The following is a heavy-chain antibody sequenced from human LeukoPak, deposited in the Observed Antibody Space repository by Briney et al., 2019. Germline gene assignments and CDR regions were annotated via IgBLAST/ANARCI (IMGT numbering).Heavy chain of an antibody. CDR2: IYFSESTKYNPSGST. CDR3: ARGRQSGYSYGLDY. Sequence: SETLSLTCTVSGGSISGYSWSWIRQTPGKGLEWMGYIYFSESTKYNPSGSTNYSPSLKSRVTISADTSKKQFSLELNSVTAADTAVYYCARGRQSGYSYGLDYWGQGTLVTVSS. CDR1: GGSISGYS. V-gene: IGHV4-59*01. J-gene: IGHJ4*02. D-gene: IGHD5-18*01.